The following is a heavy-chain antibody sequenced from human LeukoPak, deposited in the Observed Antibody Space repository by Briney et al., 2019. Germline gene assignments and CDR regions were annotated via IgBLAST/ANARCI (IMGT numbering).Heavy chain of an antibody. V-gene: IGHV4-59*01. CDR2: IYYSGST. D-gene: IGHD1-26*01. Sequence: PSETLSLTCTVSGGSISSYYWSWIRQPPGKGLEWIGYIYYSGSTNYNPSLKSRVTISVDTSKNHFSLKLGSGTAAETAVYYWARDRGSGSYNLSYFDYGAKGTLVTVS. CDR1: GGSISSYY. J-gene: IGHJ4*02. CDR3: ARDRGSGSYNLSYFDY.